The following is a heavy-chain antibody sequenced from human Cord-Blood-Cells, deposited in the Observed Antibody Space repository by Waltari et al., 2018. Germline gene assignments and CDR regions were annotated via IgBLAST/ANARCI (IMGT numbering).Heavy chain of an antibody. Sequence: QVQLVQSGAEVKKPGSSVKVSCKASGGTFSSYAISWVRQAPGQGLEWVGGIIPILDTANSAQTSQGRVTMTADESTSTAYMELSSLRSEDTAVYYCGRDRFNCGMEDWVDPWGQGTLVSVSS. CDR3: GRDRFNCGMEDWVDP. V-gene: IGHV1-69*01. CDR2: IIPILDTA. CDR1: GGTFSSYA. D-gene: IGHD7-27*01. J-gene: IGHJ5*02.